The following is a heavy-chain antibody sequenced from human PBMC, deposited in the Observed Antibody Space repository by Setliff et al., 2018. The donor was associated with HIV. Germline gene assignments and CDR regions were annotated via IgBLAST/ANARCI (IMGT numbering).Heavy chain of an antibody. J-gene: IGHJ4*02. CDR1: GYSFTFYG. CDR2: ISVYNGYT. D-gene: IGHD3-9*01. Sequence: ASVKVSCKASGYSFTFYGLNWVRQAPGQGLEWMGWISVYNGYTNYAQKLQDRVIMSTDTSTSTAYMELRSLRSDDTAVYYCARAYDTLTGYYDYWGQGTLVTVSS. CDR3: ARAYDTLTGYYDY. V-gene: IGHV1-18*01.